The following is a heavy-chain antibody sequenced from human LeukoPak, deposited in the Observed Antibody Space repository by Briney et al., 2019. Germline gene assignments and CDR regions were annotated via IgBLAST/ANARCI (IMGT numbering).Heavy chain of an antibody. CDR2: INPNSGGT. CDR1: GYTFTGYY. Sequence: GASVKVSCKASGYTFTGYYMHWVRQAPGQGLEWMGWINPNSGGTNYAQKFQGWVTMTRDTSTDTAYMELSSLRSEDTAVYYCATAILHYWGQGTLVTVSS. J-gene: IGHJ4*02. D-gene: IGHD2/OR15-2a*01. CDR3: ATAILHY. V-gene: IGHV1-2*04.